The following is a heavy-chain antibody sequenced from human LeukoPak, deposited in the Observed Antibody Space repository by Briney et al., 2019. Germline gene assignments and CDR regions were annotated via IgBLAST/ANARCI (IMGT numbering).Heavy chain of an antibody. CDR1: GGSVTSSNYF. CDR2: MYYSGSP. CDR3: ARHTLVWGDYGGKGAFDI. J-gene: IGHJ3*02. D-gene: IGHD4-23*01. Sequence: SETLSLTCTVSGGSVTSSNYFWGWIRQPPGKGLEWIGKMYYSGSPYNNPSLKSRVTLSVHTSKNQFSLKLTSVTAADTAIYYCARHTLVWGDYGGKGAFDIWGQGTMVTVSS. V-gene: IGHV4-39*01.